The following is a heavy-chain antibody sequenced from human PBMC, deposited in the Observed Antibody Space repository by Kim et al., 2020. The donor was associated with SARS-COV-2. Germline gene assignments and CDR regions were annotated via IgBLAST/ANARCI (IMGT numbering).Heavy chain of an antibody. J-gene: IGHJ4*02. CDR1: GFTFSDFA. CDR2: LWYDGSNE. Sequence: GGSLRLSCAASGFTFSDFAMHWVRQAPGKGLEWVAVLWYDGSNENYIDSVKGRFIISRDNAKKMLFLQMDSLRAEDTAVYYCARGLAYNDLLSGFHWGLGTLITVSA. D-gene: IGHD3-3*01. V-gene: IGHV3-33*01. CDR3: ARGLAYNDLLSGFH.